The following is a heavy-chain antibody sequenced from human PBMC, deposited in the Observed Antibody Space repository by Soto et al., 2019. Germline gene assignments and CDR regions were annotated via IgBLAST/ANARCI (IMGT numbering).Heavy chain of an antibody. CDR3: ARLDDYIWGRSGGYYFDS. CDR1: SGSISSANW. V-gene: IGHV4-4*02. D-gene: IGHD3-16*01. CDR2: IYLGGTT. J-gene: IGHJ4*02. Sequence: NPSETLSLTCAVSSGSISSANWWSWVRQPPGKGLEWIGEIYLGGTTNYNPSLKSRVTMSIDKYKNQFFLKLSSVTAADTAVYYCARLDDYIWGRSGGYYFDSWGQGTLVTVSS.